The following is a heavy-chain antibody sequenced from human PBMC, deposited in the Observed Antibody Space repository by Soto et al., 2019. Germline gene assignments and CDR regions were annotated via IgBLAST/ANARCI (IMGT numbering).Heavy chain of an antibody. CDR3: STSTNPLTAYYYLHGMDV. Sequence: EVQLVESGGGLVEPGGSLRLSCAASGFAFGDSWMNWVRQGPGKGLEWVGRIKSKGDGGTVDYSAPVKGRFSISRDDSKSAVYLQMSSLKTEDTGVYFCSTSTNPLTAYYYLHGMDVWGQGTTVTVSS. V-gene: IGHV3-15*07. CDR1: GFAFGDSW. J-gene: IGHJ6*02. D-gene: IGHD1-1*01. CDR2: IKSKGDGGTV.